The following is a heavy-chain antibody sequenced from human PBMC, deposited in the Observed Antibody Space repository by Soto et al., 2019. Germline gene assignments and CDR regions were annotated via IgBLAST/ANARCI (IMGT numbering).Heavy chain of an antibody. CDR2: IYYSGST. D-gene: IGHD3-22*01. V-gene: IGHV4-31*03. J-gene: IGHJ4*02. CDR3: ARDLLDSTYFDY. CDR1: GGSISSGGYY. Sequence: SETLSLTCTVSGGSISSGGYYWSWIRQHPGKGLEWIGYIYYSGSTYYNPSLKSRVTISVDTSKNQFSLKLSSVTAADTAVYYCARDLLDSTYFDYWGQGTLVTVSS.